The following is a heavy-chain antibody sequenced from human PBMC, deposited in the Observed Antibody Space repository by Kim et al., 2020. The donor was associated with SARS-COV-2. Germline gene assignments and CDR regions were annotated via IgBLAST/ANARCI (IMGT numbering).Heavy chain of an antibody. J-gene: IGHJ5*02. D-gene: IGHD5-12*01. CDR3: AKDPPKFRGYSGYDSHWFDP. Sequence: FTIARDNAKNTLYLQMNSLRAEDTAVYYCAKDPPKFRGYSGYDSHWFDPWGQGTLVTVSS. V-gene: IGHV3-23*01.